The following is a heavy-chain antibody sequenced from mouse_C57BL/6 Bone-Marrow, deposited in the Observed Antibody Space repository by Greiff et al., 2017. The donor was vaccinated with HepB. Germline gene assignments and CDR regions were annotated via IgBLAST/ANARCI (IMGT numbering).Heavy chain of an antibody. CDR1: GFNIKDDY. Sequence: EVQLQQSGAELVRPGASVKLSCTASGFNIKDDYMHWVKQRPEQGLEWIGWIDPENGDTEYASKFQGKATITADTSSNTAYLQLSSLTSEDTAVYYCTRYGSKTMDYWGQGTSVTVSS. CDR2: IDPENGDT. V-gene: IGHV14-4*01. D-gene: IGHD1-1*01. J-gene: IGHJ4*01. CDR3: TRYGSKTMDY.